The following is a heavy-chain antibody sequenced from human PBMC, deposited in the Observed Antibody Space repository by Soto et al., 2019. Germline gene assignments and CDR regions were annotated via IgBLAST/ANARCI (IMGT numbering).Heavy chain of an antibody. CDR1: GFTFSTYW. CDR2: LDKEGSER. D-gene: IGHD3-16*01. CDR3: VCGGNFFVY. V-gene: IGHV3-7*01. Sequence: EVQLVESGGGLVQPGGSLRLSCAASGFTFSTYWMTWVRRPPGKGLEWVANLDKEGSERYYVDSVRGRFTISRDNAKNSLYLQMNSLRAEDTAVYYCVCGGNFFVYWGQGTLVTVSP. J-gene: IGHJ4*02.